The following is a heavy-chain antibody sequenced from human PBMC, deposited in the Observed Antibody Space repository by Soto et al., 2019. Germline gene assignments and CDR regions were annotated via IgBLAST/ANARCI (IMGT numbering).Heavy chain of an antibody. D-gene: IGHD4-17*01. CDR2: IYHSGST. V-gene: IGHV4-4*02. CDR3: ASAQTVTTFDY. Sequence: QVQLQESGPGLVKPSGTLSLTCAVSGGSISSSNWWSWVRQPPGKGLEWIGEIYHSGSTNYNPSLKSRGTLSVVKSKHQFSLKLSSVTAADTAVYYCASAQTVTTFDYWGQGTLVTVSS. CDR1: GGSISSSNW. J-gene: IGHJ4*02.